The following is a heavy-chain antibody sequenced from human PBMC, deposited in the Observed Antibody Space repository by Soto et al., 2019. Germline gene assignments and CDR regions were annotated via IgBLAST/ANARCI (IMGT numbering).Heavy chain of an antibody. Sequence: SVKVSCKASGGTFSSYAISWVRQAPGQGLEWMGGIIPIFGTANYAQKFQGRVTITADESTSTAYMELSSLRSEDTAVYYCARASWGATIEPNNYGMDVWGQGTTVTVSS. V-gene: IGHV1-69*13. D-gene: IGHD1-26*01. CDR3: ARASWGATIEPNNYGMDV. CDR1: GGTFSSYA. J-gene: IGHJ6*02. CDR2: IIPIFGTA.